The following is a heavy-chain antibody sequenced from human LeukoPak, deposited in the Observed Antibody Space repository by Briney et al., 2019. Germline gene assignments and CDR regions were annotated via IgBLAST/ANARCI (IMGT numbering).Heavy chain of an antibody. CDR3: AAADTSFGYFDY. CDR2: INTSTGNP. CDR1: GYSFISYW. D-gene: IGHD6-19*01. J-gene: IGHJ4*02. V-gene: IGHV7-4-1*02. Sequence: GESPKISCKGSGYSFISYWIGWVRQAPGQGLEWMGWINTSTGNPTYAQGFTGRFVFSLDTSVRTAYLQISSLKAEDTAVYYCAAADTSFGYFDYWGQGTLVTVSS.